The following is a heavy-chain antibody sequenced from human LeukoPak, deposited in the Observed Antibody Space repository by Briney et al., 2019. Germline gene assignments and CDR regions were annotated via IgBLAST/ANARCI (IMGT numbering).Heavy chain of an antibody. D-gene: IGHD2-2*01. CDR2: FYSRGTT. CDR1: GGSITNYY. J-gene: IGHJ5*02. V-gene: IGHV4-4*07. Sequence: SETLSLTCSVSGGSITNYYWSWIRQPAGKGLEWIGRFYSRGTTYYNPPLRSRVSLSGDESKNQLSLKMYSVTAADTAVYYCARDPVYSLVVPAAVPSGFDPWGQGTLVTVSS. CDR3: ARDPVYSLVVPAAVPSGFDP.